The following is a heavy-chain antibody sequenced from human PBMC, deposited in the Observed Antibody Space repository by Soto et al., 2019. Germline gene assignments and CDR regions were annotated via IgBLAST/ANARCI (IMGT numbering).Heavy chain of an antibody. CDR2: IYHSGST. CDR1: DGSISSGGYS. V-gene: IGHV4-30-2*01. D-gene: IGHD3-22*01. CDR3: ARGAPVVNDY. J-gene: IGHJ4*02. Sequence: QLQLQESGSGLVKPSQTLSLTCAVSDGSISSGGYSWSWIRQPPGKGLEWIGYIYHSGSTYYNPSLKSRVTISVDRSKNQFSLKLSSVTAAVTAVYYCARGAPVVNDYWGQGTLVTVSS.